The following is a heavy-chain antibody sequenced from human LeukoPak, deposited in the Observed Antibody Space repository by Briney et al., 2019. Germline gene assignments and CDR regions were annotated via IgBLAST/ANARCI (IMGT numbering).Heavy chain of an antibody. J-gene: IGHJ6*02. CDR1: GYTLTELS. D-gene: IGHD3-3*01. V-gene: IGHV1-24*01. CDR3: ATGDFWSGSPSGYYYYGMDV. CDR2: FDPEDGET. Sequence: ASVKVSCKVSGYTLTELSMHWVRQAPGEGLEWMGGFDPEDGETIYAQKFQGRVTITEDTSTDTAYMELSSLRSEDTAVYYCATGDFWSGSPSGYYYYGMDVWGQGTTVTVSS.